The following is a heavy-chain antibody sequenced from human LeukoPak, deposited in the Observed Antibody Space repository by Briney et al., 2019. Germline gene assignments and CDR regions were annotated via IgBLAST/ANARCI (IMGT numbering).Heavy chain of an antibody. Sequence: GGSQTLLCAPSGYPHCQYHKMWTPRARGRGGEGVSYMGSSSIYTNYAHSVQGRFTISRDNTRNSLYLQMNNLRAEDTAVYYCARATTVTTRGGVDYWGQGTLVTVSS. D-gene: IGHD4-17*01. CDR3: ARATTVTTRGGVDY. CDR1: GYPHCQYH. CDR2: MGSSSIYT. J-gene: IGHJ4*02. V-gene: IGHV3-11*06.